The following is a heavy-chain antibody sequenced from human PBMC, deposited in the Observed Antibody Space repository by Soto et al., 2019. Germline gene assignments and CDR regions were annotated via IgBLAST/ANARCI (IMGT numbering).Heavy chain of an antibody. V-gene: IGHV4-4*02. CDR2: VFHTGTT. J-gene: IGHJ4*02. CDR1: GDSVSSPYY. CDR3: ARSAGWYAVHS. Sequence: QVQLQESGPGLVKPSGTLSLTCAVSGDSVSSPYYWCWVRQPPGKGLEWIGEVFHTGTTSYNPSLRSRVTISMAKSNNQFSLDLRYVTAADTAVYYCARSAGWYAVHSWGRGTLVIVSS. D-gene: IGHD6-19*01.